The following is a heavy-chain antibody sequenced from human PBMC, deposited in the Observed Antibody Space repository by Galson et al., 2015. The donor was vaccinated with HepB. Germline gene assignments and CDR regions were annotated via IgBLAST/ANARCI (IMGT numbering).Heavy chain of an antibody. CDR2: INTNTGNP. J-gene: IGHJ6*03. V-gene: IGHV7-4-1*02. CDR1: GYTFTSYA. Sequence: SVKVSCKASGYTFTSYAMNWVRQAPGQGLEWMGWINTNTGNPTYAQGFTGRFVFSLDTSVSTAYLQISSLKAEDTAVYYCARDKERFLEWLSIPLDYYYYYMDVWGKGTTVTVSS. CDR3: ARDKERFLEWLSIPLDYYYYYMDV. D-gene: IGHD3-3*01.